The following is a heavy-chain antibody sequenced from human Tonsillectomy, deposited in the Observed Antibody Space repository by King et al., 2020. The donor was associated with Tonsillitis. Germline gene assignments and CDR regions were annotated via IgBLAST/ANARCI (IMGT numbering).Heavy chain of an antibody. V-gene: IGHV3-49*04. Sequence: VQLVESGGGLVQPGRSLRLSCTASGFTFGDSVMSWVRQAPGKGLEWVGFIRSKAYGVTTEYAASVKGRFTISRDDSKSSAYLQMNSLKTEDTAVYYCTRDNYFYGSGRYFDYWGQGTLVTVSS. CDR1: GFTFGDSV. CDR2: IRSKAYGVTT. J-gene: IGHJ4*02. D-gene: IGHD3-10*01. CDR3: TRDNYFYGSGRYFDY.